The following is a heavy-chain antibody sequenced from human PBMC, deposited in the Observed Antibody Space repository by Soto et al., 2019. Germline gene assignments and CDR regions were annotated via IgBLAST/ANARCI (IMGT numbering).Heavy chain of an antibody. CDR3: ARRTGHLYCDFWRGSTTHNWFDP. J-gene: IGHJ5*02. CDR1: GYSFTSYW. V-gene: IGHV5-51*01. CDR2: TSPGASDP. D-gene: IGHD3-3*01. Sequence: VSLKVSCKGSGYSFTSYWIGWVRQMPGKGLELMVITSPGASDPVYNPSFPGEGTIEDDTSSRTAYLQWSSLKASDNALYYCARRTGHLYCDFWRGSTTHNWFDPWGEGPLVTVYS.